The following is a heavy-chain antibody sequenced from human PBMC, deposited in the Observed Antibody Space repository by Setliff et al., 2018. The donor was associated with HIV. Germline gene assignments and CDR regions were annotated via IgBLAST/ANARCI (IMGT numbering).Heavy chain of an antibody. J-gene: IGHJ5*02. CDR2: ISSSGGTI. V-gene: IGHV3-48*03. D-gene: IGHD4-4*01. CDR3: ARDRERWLQSRLFDP. CDR1: GFTFSSYE. Sequence: GGSLRLSCAASGFTFSSYEMNWVRQAPGKGLEWVSYISSSGGTIYYADSVKGRFTISRDNAKQSLYLQMNSLRADDTAIYYCARDRERWLQSRLFDPWGQGTLVTVSS.